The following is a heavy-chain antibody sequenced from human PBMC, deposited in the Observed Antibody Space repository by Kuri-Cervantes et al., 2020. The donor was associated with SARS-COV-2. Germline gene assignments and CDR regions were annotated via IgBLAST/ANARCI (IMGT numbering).Heavy chain of an antibody. CDR1: GGSISSGSYY. Sequence: LRLSCTVSGGSISSGSYYWSWIRQPAGKGLEWIGRIYTSGSTNYNPSLKSRVTISADTSKNQFSLKLSSVTAADTAVYYCARASSSYAFDIWGQGTMVTVSS. V-gene: IGHV4-61*02. CDR2: IYTSGST. D-gene: IGHD6-6*01. CDR3: ARASSSYAFDI. J-gene: IGHJ3*02.